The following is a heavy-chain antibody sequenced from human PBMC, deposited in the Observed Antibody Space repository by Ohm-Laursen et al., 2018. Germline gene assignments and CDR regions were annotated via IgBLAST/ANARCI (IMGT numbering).Heavy chain of an antibody. D-gene: IGHD2-15*01. CDR1: GFTFSSYG. CDR3: AKVRVFGGYCSGGSCYSLFLGADYYGMDV. Sequence: SLRLSCAASGFTFSSYGMHWVRQAPGKGLEWVAVISYDGSNKYYADSVKGRFTISRDNSKNTLYLQMNSLRAEDTAVYYCAKVRVFGGYCSGGSCYSLFLGADYYGMDVWGQGTTVTVSS. CDR2: ISYDGSNK. V-gene: IGHV3-30*18. J-gene: IGHJ6*02.